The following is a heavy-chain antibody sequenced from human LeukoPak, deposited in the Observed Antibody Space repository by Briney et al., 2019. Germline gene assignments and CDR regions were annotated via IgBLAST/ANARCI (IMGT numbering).Heavy chain of an antibody. V-gene: IGHV1-18*01. D-gene: IGHD3-10*01. CDR2: ISAHNGNT. Sequence: ASVKVSCKASGYTLSSYGISWVRQAPGQGLEWVGWISAHNGNTNYAQKLQGRVTMTTDTSTSTAYMELRSLRSDDTAVYYCARVMRYGSGVPLYFDYWGQGTLVTVSS. CDR1: GYTLSSYG. CDR3: ARVMRYGSGVPLYFDY. J-gene: IGHJ4*02.